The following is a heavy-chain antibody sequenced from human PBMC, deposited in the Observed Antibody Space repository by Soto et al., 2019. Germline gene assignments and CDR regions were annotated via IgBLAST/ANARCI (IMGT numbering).Heavy chain of an antibody. Sequence: QLQLQESGPGLVKPSETLSLTCTVSGGSISSSSYNWGWIRQPPGKGLEWIGTIYYSGRTYYNASLKSRVXXXXXXXXXXXXXXXXXXXXXXXXXXXXXXXXXXXXXXXWFDPRGQGTLVTVSS. CDR2: IYYSGRT. CDR1: GGSISSSSYN. V-gene: IGHV4-39*01. J-gene: IGHJ5*02. CDR3: XXXXXXXXXXXWFDP.